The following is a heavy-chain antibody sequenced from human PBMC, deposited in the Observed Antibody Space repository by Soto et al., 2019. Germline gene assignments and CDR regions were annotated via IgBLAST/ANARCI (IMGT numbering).Heavy chain of an antibody. J-gene: IGHJ5*02. V-gene: IGHV4-4*02. CDR1: GGSISSSNC. CDR3: ARVGSSWSNWFDP. CDR2: IYHSGST. D-gene: IGHD6-13*01. Sequence: SETLSLTCAVSGGSISSSNCWSFVRQPPGKGLEWIGEIYHSGSTNYNPSLKSRVTISVDKSKNQFSLKLGSVTAADTAVYYCARVGSSWSNWFDPWGQGTLVTVSS.